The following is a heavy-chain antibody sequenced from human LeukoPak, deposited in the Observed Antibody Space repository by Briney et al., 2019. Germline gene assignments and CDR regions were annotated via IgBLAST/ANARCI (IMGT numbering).Heavy chain of an antibody. CDR2: IYYSGST. Sequence: PSETLSLTCTVSGGSISGSTYYWGWIRQPPGKGLEWIGSIYYSGSTYYNPSLKSRVTISVDTSKNQFSLKLSSVTAADTAVYYCARSPGGNYYMDVWGKGTTVTVSS. CDR1: GGSISGSTYY. D-gene: IGHD1-1*01. V-gene: IGHV4-39*01. J-gene: IGHJ6*03. CDR3: ARSPGGNYYMDV.